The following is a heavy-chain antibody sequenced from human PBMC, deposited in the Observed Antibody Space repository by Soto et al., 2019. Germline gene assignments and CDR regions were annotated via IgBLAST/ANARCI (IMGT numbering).Heavy chain of an antibody. CDR1: GYTFSSYA. CDR3: AKDSNKYSSSLRGRYFDY. Sequence: PGGSLRLSCAASGYTFSSYAMVWVRQAPGKGLEWVSAISGSGSNTFYADSVKGRFTISRDNSKNTLLLQMNSLGAEDTAVYYCAKDSNKYSSSLRGRYFDYWGQGIGVTVSS. D-gene: IGHD4-4*01. CDR2: ISGSGSNT. V-gene: IGHV3-23*01. J-gene: IGHJ4*02.